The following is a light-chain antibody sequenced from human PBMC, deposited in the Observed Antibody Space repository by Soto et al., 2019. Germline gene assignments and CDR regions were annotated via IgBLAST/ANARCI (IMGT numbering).Light chain of an antibody. CDR1: QGISSY. Sequence: AIRMTQSPSSFSASTGDRVTITCRASQGISSYLAWYQQKPGKAPKLLIYAASTLQSGVPSRFSGSGSGTDFTLTISSLQAEDFATYYCQQATSFPLTFGGGTKVDIK. CDR3: QQATSFPLT. V-gene: IGKV1-8*01. J-gene: IGKJ4*01. CDR2: AAS.